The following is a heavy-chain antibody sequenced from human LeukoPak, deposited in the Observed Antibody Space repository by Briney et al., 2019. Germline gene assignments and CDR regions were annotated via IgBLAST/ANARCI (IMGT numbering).Heavy chain of an antibody. D-gene: IGHD3-22*01. V-gene: IGHV1-2*02. CDR2: INPNSGGT. J-gene: IGHJ6*02. Sequence: ASVKVSCTASGYTFTGYYMHWVRQAPGQGLEWMGWINPNSGGTNYAQKFQGRVTMTRDTSISTAYMELSRLRSDDTAVYYCARAGIVVVESYYYYGMDVWGQGTTVTVSS. CDR1: GYTFTGYY. CDR3: ARAGIVVVESYYYYGMDV.